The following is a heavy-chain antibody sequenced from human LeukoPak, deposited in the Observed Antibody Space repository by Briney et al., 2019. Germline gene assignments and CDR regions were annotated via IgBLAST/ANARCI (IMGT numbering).Heavy chain of an antibody. CDR1: GGSFSGYY. CDR2: INHSGST. V-gene: IGHV4-34*01. CDR3: ARVATRYYDFWSGYPYYFDY. D-gene: IGHD3-3*01. Sequence: KPSETLSLTCAVYGGSFSGYYWSWIRQPPGKGLEWIGEINHSGSTNYNPSLKSRVTISVDTSKNQFSLKLSSVTAADTAVYYCARVATRYYDFWSGYPYYFDYWGQGTLVTVSS. J-gene: IGHJ4*02.